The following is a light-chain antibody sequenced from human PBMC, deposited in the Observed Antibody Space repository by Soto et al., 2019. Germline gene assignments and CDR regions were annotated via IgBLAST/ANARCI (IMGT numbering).Light chain of an antibody. J-gene: IGLJ1*01. Sequence: QSVLTQPPSASGSPGQSVTISFTGTSSDVGGYNYVSWYQQHPGKAPKLMIYEVSKRPSGVPDRFSGSKSGNTASLTVSGLQAEDEADYYCRSYAGTNNLGVFGTGTKVTVL. CDR2: EVS. CDR3: RSYAGTNNLGV. CDR1: SSDVGGYNY. V-gene: IGLV2-8*01.